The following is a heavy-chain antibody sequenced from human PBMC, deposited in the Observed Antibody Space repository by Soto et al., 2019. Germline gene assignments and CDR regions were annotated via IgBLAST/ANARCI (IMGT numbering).Heavy chain of an antibody. CDR3: ARGEYYDRRGEAFDI. V-gene: IGHV3-30-3*01. J-gene: IGHJ3*02. D-gene: IGHD3-22*01. Sequence: GGSLRLSCAASGFTFSSYAMHWVRQAPGKGLEWVAVISYDGSNKYYADSVKGRFTISRDNSKNTLYLQMNSLRAEDTAVYYCARGEYYDRRGEAFDIWGQGTMVTV. CDR2: ISYDGSNK. CDR1: GFTFSSYA.